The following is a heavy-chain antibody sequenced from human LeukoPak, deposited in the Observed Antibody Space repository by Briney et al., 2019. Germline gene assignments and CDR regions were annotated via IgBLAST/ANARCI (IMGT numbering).Heavy chain of an antibody. D-gene: IGHD3-9*01. CDR3: AKRWGYYDILTGYYAPGPFDY. J-gene: IGHJ4*02. Sequence: GSLRLSCAASGFTFSTYGMHWVRQAPGKGLEWVSAISGSGGSTYYADSVKGRFTISRDNSKNTLYLQMNSLRAEDTAVYYCAKRWGYYDILTGYYAPGPFDYWGQGTLVTVSS. V-gene: IGHV3-23*01. CDR2: ISGSGGST. CDR1: GFTFSTYG.